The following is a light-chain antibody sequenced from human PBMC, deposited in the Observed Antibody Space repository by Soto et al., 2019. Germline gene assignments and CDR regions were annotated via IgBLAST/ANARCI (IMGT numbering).Light chain of an antibody. V-gene: IGKV3-20*01. Sequence: EIVLTQSPGTLSLSSGERATLSCRASQSVRSNYLAWYQQKPGQAPRLLIYGASSRATGIPDRFGGSGSGTDFTLTIRRLEPEDFAVYYCQQYASSPLTFGGGTNVEIK. CDR3: QQYASSPLT. CDR1: QSVRSNY. J-gene: IGKJ4*01. CDR2: GAS.